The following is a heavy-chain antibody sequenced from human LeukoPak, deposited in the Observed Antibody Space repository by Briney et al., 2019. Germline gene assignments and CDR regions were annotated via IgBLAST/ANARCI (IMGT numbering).Heavy chain of an antibody. J-gene: IGHJ1*01. CDR2: IRYDGSNK. CDR1: GFTFSSYG. CDR3: AKYYYDSSGYQTSAFQH. V-gene: IGHV3-30*02. D-gene: IGHD3-22*01. Sequence: GGSLRLSCAASGFTFSSYGMHWVRQAPGKGLEWVAFIRYDGSNKYYADSVKGRFTISRDNSKNTLYLQMNSLRAEDTAVYYCAKYYYDSSGYQTSAFQHWGQGTLVTVSS.